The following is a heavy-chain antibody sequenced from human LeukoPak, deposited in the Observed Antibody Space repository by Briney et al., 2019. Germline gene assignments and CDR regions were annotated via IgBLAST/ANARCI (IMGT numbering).Heavy chain of an antibody. Sequence: GASVKVSCKASGGTFISYAISWGRQAPGQGLEWRGGIIPIFGTANYAQKFQGRVTITTDESTSTAYMELSSLRSEDTAVYYCARSAGDFWSGYYHNWFDPWGQGTLVTVSS. CDR3: ARSAGDFWSGYYHNWFDP. D-gene: IGHD3-3*01. V-gene: IGHV1-69*05. J-gene: IGHJ5*02. CDR1: GGTFISYA. CDR2: IIPIFGTA.